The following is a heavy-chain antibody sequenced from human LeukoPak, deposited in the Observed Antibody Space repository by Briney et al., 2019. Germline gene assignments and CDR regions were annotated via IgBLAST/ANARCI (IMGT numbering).Heavy chain of an antibody. Sequence: GGSLKLPCAAFGLIFSGQWVTWVGQAPGKGLEGVANINQDGSVTWYVDSVKGRFTLSSDNAKKSVYLQMNSLRADDTAVYFCARDAGWGRFDYWGQGTLLTVSS. CDR1: GLIFSGQW. D-gene: IGHD1-26*01. CDR2: INQDGSVT. CDR3: ARDAGWGRFDY. J-gene: IGHJ4*02. V-gene: IGHV3-7*01.